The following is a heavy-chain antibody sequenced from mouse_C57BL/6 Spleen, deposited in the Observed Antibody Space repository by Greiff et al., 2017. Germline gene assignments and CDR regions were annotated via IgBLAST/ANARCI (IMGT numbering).Heavy chain of an antibody. D-gene: IGHD2-1*01. CDR3: ARGGKRHYYAMDY. J-gene: IGHJ4*01. CDR2: INPNNGGT. V-gene: IGHV1-18*01. CDR1: GYTFTDYN. Sequence: EVHLVESGPELVKPGASVKIPCKASGYTFTDYNMDWVKQSHGKSLEWIGDINPNNGGTIYNQKFKGKATLTVDKSSSTAYMELRSLTSEDTAVYYCARGGKRHYYAMDYWGQGTSVTVSS.